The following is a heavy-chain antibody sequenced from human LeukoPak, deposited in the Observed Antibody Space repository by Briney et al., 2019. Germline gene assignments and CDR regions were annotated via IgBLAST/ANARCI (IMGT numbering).Heavy chain of an antibody. CDR1: GFTFDDYA. J-gene: IGHJ4*02. CDR3: AKDPYDILTGYYDY. V-gene: IGHV3-9*01. Sequence: PPGGSLRLSCAASGFTFDDYAMHWVRQAPGKGLEWVSGISWNSGSIGYADSVKGRFTISRDNAKNSLYLQMNSLRAEDTALYYCAKDPYDILTGYYDYWGQGTLVTVSS. D-gene: IGHD3-9*01. CDR2: ISWNSGSI.